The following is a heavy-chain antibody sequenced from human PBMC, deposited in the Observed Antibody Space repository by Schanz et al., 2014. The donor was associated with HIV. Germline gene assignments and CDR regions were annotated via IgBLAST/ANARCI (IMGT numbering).Heavy chain of an antibody. D-gene: IGHD3-10*01. CDR3: ARVFGRTYGLPDY. Sequence: EVQLVESGGGLVKPGGSLRLSCAASEFTFSSYSMNWVRQAPGKGLEWLSYISVNGATREYADSVKGRFTISRDNARTSLYLQMNSLRAEDTAVYYCARVFGRTYGLPDYWGQGTLVTVSS. J-gene: IGHJ4*02. CDR2: ISVNGATR. CDR1: EFTFSSYS. V-gene: IGHV3-21*05.